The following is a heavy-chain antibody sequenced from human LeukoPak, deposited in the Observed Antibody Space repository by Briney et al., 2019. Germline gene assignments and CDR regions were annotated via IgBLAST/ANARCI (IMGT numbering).Heavy chain of an antibody. CDR2: MNPNSGNT. J-gene: IGHJ4*02. Sequence: ASVKVSCKASGYTFTSYDINWVRQATGQGLEWMGWMNPNSGNTGYAQKFQGRVTITRNTSISTAYMELSSLRAEDTAVYYCARYHFSREVFDYWGQGTLVTVSS. D-gene: IGHD1-26*01. CDR3: ARYHFSREVFDY. V-gene: IGHV1-8*03. CDR1: GYTFTSYD.